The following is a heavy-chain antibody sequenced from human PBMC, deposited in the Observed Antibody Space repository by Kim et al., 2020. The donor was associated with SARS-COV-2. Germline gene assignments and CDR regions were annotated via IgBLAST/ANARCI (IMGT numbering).Heavy chain of an antibody. CDR2: IYYSGST. Sequence: SETLSLTCTVSGGSISSSSYYWGWIRQPPGKGLEWIGSIYYSGSTYYNPSLKSRVTISVDTSKNQFSLKLSSVTAADTAVYYCARATDTAMVSLVDYFDYWGQGTLVTVSS. V-gene: IGHV4-39*07. CDR1: GGSISSSSYY. D-gene: IGHD5-18*01. J-gene: IGHJ4*02. CDR3: ARATDTAMVSLVDYFDY.